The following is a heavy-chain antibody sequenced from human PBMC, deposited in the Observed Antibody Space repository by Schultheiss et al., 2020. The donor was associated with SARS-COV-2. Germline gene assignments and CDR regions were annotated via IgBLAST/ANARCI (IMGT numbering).Heavy chain of an antibody. J-gene: IGHJ6*02. Sequence: SETLSLTCTVSGGSISSYYWSWIRQPPGKGLEWIGYLYYSGSTNYNPSLKSRVTISGDTSKNQFSLKLRSVTAADTAVYYCARRGVRGVMRYYNGMDVWGQGTTVTVSS. V-gene: IGHV4-59*08. CDR3: ARRGVRGVMRYYNGMDV. CDR1: GGSISSYY. CDR2: LYYSGST. D-gene: IGHD3-10*01.